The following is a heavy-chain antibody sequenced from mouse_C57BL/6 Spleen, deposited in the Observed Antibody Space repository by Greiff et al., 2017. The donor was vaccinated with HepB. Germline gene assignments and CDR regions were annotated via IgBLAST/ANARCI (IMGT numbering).Heavy chain of an antibody. J-gene: IGHJ4*01. D-gene: IGHD2-1*01. CDR2: IYPRSGNT. Sequence: VQLQQSGAELARPGASVKLSCKASGYTFTSYGISWVKQRTGQGLEWIGEIYPRSGNTYYNEKFKGKATLTADKSSSTAYMELRSLTSEDSAVYFCARSVGNYNYAMDYWGQGTSVTVSS. CDR3: ARSVGNYNYAMDY. CDR1: GYTFTSYG. V-gene: IGHV1-81*01.